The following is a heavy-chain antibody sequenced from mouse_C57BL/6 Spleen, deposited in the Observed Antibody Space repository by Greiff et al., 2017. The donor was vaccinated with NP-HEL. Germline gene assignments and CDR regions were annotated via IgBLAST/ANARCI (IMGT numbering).Heavy chain of an antibody. CDR3: ARGGGPYFDY. CDR1: GYTFTDYY. Sequence: VQLQQSGPELVKPGASVKISCKASGYTFTDYYMNWVKQSHGKSLEWIGDINPNNGGTSYNQKFKGKATLTVDKSSSTAYMELRSLTSEDSAVYYCARGGGPYFDYWGQGTTLTVSS. J-gene: IGHJ2*01. V-gene: IGHV1-26*01. CDR2: INPNNGGT.